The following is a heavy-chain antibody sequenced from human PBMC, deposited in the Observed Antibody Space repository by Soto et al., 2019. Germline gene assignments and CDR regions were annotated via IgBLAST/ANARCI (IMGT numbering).Heavy chain of an antibody. V-gene: IGHV4-31*03. CDR3: ARASAYYYYGMDV. CDR2: IYYSGST. J-gene: IGHJ6*02. Sequence: SETLSLTCTVSGGSISSGGYYWSWIRQHPGKGLEWIGYIYYSGSTYYNPSLKSRVTISVDTSKNQFSLKLSSVTAADTAVYYCARASAYYYYGMDVWGQGTTVTVSS. CDR1: GGSISSGGYY.